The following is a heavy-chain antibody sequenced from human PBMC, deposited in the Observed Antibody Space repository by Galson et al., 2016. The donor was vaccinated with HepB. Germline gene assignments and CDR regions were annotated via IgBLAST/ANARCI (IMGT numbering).Heavy chain of an antibody. V-gene: IGHV3-30*04. CDR2: ISHDGSDK. D-gene: IGHD3-10*01. J-gene: IGHJ6*02. CDR3: AKDLWADYDGSGRDTQKYGMDV. Sequence: SLRLSCAASGFTFNNYSVHWVRQAPGTGLEWVSFISHDGSDKYLADSVKGRFTISRDKSKNTLYLQMNSLRAEDTAVYYCAKDLWADYDGSGRDTQKYGMDVWGQGTTVIVSS. CDR1: GFTFNNYS.